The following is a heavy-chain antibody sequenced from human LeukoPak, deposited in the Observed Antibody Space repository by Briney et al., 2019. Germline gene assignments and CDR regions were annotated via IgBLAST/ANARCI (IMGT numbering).Heavy chain of an antibody. Sequence: GGSLRLSCAASGFTFSSYATSWVRQAPGKGLEWVSAISGSGGSTYYADSVKGRFTISRDNSKNTLYLQMNSLRAEDTAVYYCAKATLRKYDFWSGYPPHYFDYWGQGTLVTVSS. CDR3: AKATLRKYDFWSGYPPHYFDY. D-gene: IGHD3-3*01. CDR2: ISGSGGST. CDR1: GFTFSSYA. V-gene: IGHV3-23*01. J-gene: IGHJ4*02.